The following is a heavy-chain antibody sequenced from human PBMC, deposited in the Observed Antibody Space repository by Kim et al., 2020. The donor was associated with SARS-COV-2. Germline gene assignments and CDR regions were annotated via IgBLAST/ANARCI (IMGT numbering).Heavy chain of an antibody. CDR1: GFTFSSYA. V-gene: IGHV3-30*04. CDR3: ARDHGGVAALDIGPYYYYVMDV. D-gene: IGHD6-6*01. CDR2: ISYDGSNK. J-gene: IGHJ6*01. Sequence: GGSLRLSCAASGFTFSSYAMHWVRQAPGKGLEWVAVISYDGSNKYYVDSVKGRFTISRANSKNTLYLQMNSLRAEDTAVYYCARDHGGVAALDIGPYYYYVMDVWGQGPAVTVSS.